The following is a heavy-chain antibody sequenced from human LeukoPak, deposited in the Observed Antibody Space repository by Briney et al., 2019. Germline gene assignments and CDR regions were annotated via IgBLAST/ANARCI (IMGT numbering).Heavy chain of an antibody. CDR3: AKVSVQYYYCGMDV. V-gene: IGHV3-23*01. J-gene: IGHJ6*02. Sequence: GGSLRLSCAASGFTFSSYAMSWVRHAPGKGLEWVSAISGSGGSTYYADSVKGRFTISRDNSKNTLYLQMNSLRAEDTAVYYCAKVSVQYYYCGMDVWGQGTTVTVSS. CDR1: GFTFSSYA. CDR2: ISGSGGST.